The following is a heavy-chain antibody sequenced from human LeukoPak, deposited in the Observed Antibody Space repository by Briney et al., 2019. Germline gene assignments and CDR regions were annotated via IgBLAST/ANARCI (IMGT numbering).Heavy chain of an antibody. Sequence: ASVKVSFKASDGTFISYAISWVRQAPGQGLEWMGWISTYNGDTNYSQKLQDRVSMTTDTSTSTAYMELRSLRSDDTAVYYCARGSSYGFSMGYWGQGTLVTVSS. D-gene: IGHD5-18*01. V-gene: IGHV1-18*01. CDR2: ISTYNGDT. CDR3: ARGSSYGFSMGY. J-gene: IGHJ4*02. CDR1: DGTFISYA.